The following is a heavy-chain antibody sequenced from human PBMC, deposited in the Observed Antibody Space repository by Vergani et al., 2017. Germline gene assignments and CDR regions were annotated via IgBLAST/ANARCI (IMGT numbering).Heavy chain of an antibody. CDR2: IIPIFGTA. Sequence: QVQLVQSGAEVKKPGSSVKVSCKASGGTFSSYVISWVRQAPGQGLEWMGGIIPIFGTANYAQKFQGRVTITADESTTTAYMELSSLRSEDTAVYYWAGGVKGASNYYYNYMDVWGKGTTVTVSS. D-gene: IGHD1-26*01. CDR1: GGTFSSYV. V-gene: IGHV1-69*13. CDR3: AGGVKGASNYYYNYMDV. J-gene: IGHJ6*03.